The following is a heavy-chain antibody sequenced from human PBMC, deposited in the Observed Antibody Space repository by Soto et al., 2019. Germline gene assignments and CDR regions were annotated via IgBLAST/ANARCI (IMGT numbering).Heavy chain of an antibody. CDR3: ARNYDFWSGHLD. Sequence: SGATLVNPTQTLTLTCTFSGFSLSTSGMCVSWIRQPPGKALEWLARIDWDDDKYYSTSLKTRLTISKDTSKNQVVLTMTNMDPVDTATYYCARNYDFWSGHLDWGQGTLVTVSS. CDR2: IDWDDDK. CDR1: GFSLSTSGMC. J-gene: IGHJ4*02. D-gene: IGHD3-3*01. V-gene: IGHV2-70*11.